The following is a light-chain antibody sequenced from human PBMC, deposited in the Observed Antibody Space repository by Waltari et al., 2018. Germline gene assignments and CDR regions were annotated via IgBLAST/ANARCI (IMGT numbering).Light chain of an antibody. Sequence: EIVLTQSPATLSLSPGGSATLPCRASQIVSSYLAWYQQKPGQAPRLLIYDASNRATGIPARFSGSGSGTDFTLTISSLEPEDFAVYYCQQRSNWPLTFGGGTKVEIK. V-gene: IGKV3-11*01. CDR3: QQRSNWPLT. CDR2: DAS. CDR1: QIVSSY. J-gene: IGKJ4*01.